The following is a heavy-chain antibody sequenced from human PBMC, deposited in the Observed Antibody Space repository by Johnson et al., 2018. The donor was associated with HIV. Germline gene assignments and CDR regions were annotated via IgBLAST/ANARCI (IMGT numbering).Heavy chain of an antibody. CDR2: IYSGGST. J-gene: IGHJ3*02. V-gene: IGHV3-66*01. CDR1: GFTVSSNY. Sequence: MQLVESGGGLVQPGGSLRLSCAASGFTVSSNYMSWVRQAPGKGLEWVSVIYSGGSTYYADSVKGRFTISRDNSKNTLYLQMNSLRAEDTAVYYCARDDSDYGSAKDAFDIWGQGTMVTVSS. CDR3: ARDDSDYGSAKDAFDI. D-gene: IGHD3-10*01.